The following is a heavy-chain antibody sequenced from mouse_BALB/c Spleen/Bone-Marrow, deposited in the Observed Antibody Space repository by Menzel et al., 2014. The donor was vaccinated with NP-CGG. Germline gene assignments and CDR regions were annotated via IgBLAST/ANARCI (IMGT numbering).Heavy chain of an antibody. D-gene: IGHD4-1*01. CDR2: ISSGGSYT. CDR3: TREDTNWDFDY. Sequence: EVKLTESGGGLVRPGGSLKLSCAASGFTFSSYTMSWVRQTPEKRLEWVATISSGGSYTYYPDSVKGRFTISRDNAKNTLYLQMSSLKSEDTAMYYCTREDTNWDFDYWGQGTTLTVSS. V-gene: IGHV5-6-4*01. J-gene: IGHJ2*01. CDR1: GFTFSSYT.